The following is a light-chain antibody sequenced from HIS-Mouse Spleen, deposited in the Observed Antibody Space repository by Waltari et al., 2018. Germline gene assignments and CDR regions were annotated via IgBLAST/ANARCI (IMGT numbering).Light chain of an antibody. Sequence: QSALTQPASVSGSPGHSITISCTGTSSDVGGYNYVSWYQQHPGKAPKLMIYDVSNRPSGVSNRFSGSKSGNTASLTISGLQDEDEADYYCSSYTSSSTLVFGTGTKVTVL. CDR3: SSYTSSSTLV. J-gene: IGLJ1*01. V-gene: IGLV2-14*03. CDR1: SSDVGGYNY. CDR2: DVS.